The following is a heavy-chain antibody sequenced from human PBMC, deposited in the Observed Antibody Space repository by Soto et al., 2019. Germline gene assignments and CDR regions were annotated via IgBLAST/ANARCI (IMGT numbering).Heavy chain of an antibody. D-gene: IGHD6-19*01. Sequence: QLQLVESGGGVVQPGRSLRISCSASGFSLSNYVMHWVRQAPGKGPEWVAVMWYDGTNIYYVDSVKGRFTISRDNSKDTLFLQMNNLRAEDTAVYYCARGYSSAWSEDEAVFDYWGQGTLVTVSP. CDR1: GFSLSNYV. V-gene: IGHV3-33*01. CDR3: ARGYSSAWSEDEAVFDY. CDR2: MWYDGTNI. J-gene: IGHJ4*02.